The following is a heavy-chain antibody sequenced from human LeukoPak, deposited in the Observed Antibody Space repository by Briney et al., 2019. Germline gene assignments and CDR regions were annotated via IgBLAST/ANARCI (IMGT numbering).Heavy chain of an antibody. CDR1: GFTFSSYW. CDR2: INSDGSDI. CDR3: ARPYGDYRGGEYFQH. D-gene: IGHD4-17*01. Sequence: PGGSLRLSCAASGFTFSSYWMHWVRQAPGKGLVWVSRINSDGSDIRYADSVMGRFTVSRDNAKNTLYLQMNSLRAEDTAVYYCARPYGDYRGGEYFQHWGQGTLVAVSS. J-gene: IGHJ1*01. V-gene: IGHV3-74*01.